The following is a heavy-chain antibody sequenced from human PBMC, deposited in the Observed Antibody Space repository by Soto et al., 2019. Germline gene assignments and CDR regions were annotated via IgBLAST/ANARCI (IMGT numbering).Heavy chain of an antibody. CDR2: IYYSGST. V-gene: IGHV4-59*01. CDR1: GGSISSYY. CDR3: ARYEGWFDP. Sequence: SETLSLTCTVSGGSISSYYWSWIRQPPGKGLEWIGYIYYSGSTNYNPSLKSRVTISVDTSKNQFSLKLSSVTAADTAVYYCARYEGWFDPWGQGTLVTVS. D-gene: IGHD3-16*01. J-gene: IGHJ5*02.